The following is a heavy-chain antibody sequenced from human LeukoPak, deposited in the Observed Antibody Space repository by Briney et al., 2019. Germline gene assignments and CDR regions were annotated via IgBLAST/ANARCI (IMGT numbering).Heavy chain of an antibody. CDR2: INPSVGST. Sequence: ASVKVSCKPSGYTFTSYYMHWVRQAPGHGLEWMGIINPSVGSTSYAQKFQGRVTMTRDTSTSTVYMELSSLRSEHTAVYYCARGGNEWLPPLVWGKGTTVTVSS. D-gene: IGHD3-3*01. V-gene: IGHV1-46*01. CDR1: GYTFTSYY. J-gene: IGHJ6*04. CDR3: ARGGNEWLPPLV.